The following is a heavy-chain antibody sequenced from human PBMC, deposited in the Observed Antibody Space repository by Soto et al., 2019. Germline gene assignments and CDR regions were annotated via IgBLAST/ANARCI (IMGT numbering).Heavy chain of an antibody. CDR1: GFTFSTYA. V-gene: IGHV3-30-3*01. CDR2: VSSEGGTQ. CDR3: ARETDYSGHGIGNLDL. D-gene: IGHD5-12*01. Sequence: QVQLVESGGGVVQPGGSLRLSCAASGFTFSTYAMQWVRQAPGKGLEWVAVVSSEGGTQFYADSVKGRFTISRDNSKNSLYLQMSSLTIEDAAIYYCARETDYSGHGIGNLDLWGRGTRVPVSS. J-gene: IGHJ2*01.